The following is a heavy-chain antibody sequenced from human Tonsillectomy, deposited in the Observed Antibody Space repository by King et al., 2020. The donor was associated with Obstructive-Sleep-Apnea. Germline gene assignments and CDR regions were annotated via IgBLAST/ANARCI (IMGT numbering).Heavy chain of an antibody. CDR2: INSDGSST. V-gene: IGHV3-74*01. Sequence: VQLVESGGGLVQPGGSLRLSCAASGFTFSSYWMHWVRQAPGKGLMWVSRINSDGSSTTYAGSVKGRFTISRDNAKDTLYLQMNSLRAEDTAVYYCARDGGIAVAGDWYFDLWGRGTLVSVSS. D-gene: IGHD6-19*01. CDR1: GFTFSSYW. J-gene: IGHJ2*01. CDR3: ARDGGIAVAGDWYFDL.